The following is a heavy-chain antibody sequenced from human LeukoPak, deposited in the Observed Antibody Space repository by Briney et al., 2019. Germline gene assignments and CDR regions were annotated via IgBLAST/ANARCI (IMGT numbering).Heavy chain of an antibody. D-gene: IGHD6-13*01. V-gene: IGHV4-38-2*02. CDR3: ARTGFYSSSTDTRLGY. J-gene: IGHJ4*02. CDR1: GGSISSYY. CDR2: IYHSGST. Sequence: SETLSLTCTFSGGSISSYYWGWIRQPPGKGLEWIGSIYHSGSTYYNPSLKSRVTISVDTSKNQFSLKLSSVTAADTAVYYCARTGFYSSSTDTRLGYWGQGTLVTVSS.